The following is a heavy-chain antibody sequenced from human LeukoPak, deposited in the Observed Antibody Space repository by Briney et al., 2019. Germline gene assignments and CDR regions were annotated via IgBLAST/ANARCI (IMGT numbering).Heavy chain of an antibody. CDR2: IYRDGST. V-gene: IGHV3-66*01. J-gene: IGHJ5*02. CDR1: GFTVSSNY. CDR3: ARVMTAITNRFDP. Sequence: GSLRLSCAASGFTVSSNYVSWVRQAPGKGLEWVSSIYRDGSTYYADSVKGRFTISRDNSKNTLNLQMNNLRVEDTAVYYCARVMTAITNRFDPWGQGTLVTVSS. D-gene: IGHD2-21*02.